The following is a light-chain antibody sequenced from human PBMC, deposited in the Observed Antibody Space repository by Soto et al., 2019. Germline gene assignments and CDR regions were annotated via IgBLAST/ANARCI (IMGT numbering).Light chain of an antibody. CDR1: QGIRDS. CDR3: QQYDRYPHT. CDR2: SAS. J-gene: IGKJ2*01. V-gene: IGKV1-16*01. Sequence: DIQMTQSPSSLSASVGDRVTITCRASQGIRDSLAWFQQRPGRAPKSLISSASNLQRGVPSGFSGSGSGTDFYLTISNLQPEDFATYYCQQYDRYPHTFGKGTKLQIK.